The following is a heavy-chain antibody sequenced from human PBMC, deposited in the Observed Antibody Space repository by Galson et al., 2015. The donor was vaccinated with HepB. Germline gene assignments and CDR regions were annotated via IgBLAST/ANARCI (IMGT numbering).Heavy chain of an antibody. J-gene: IGHJ4*02. CDR2: IIPILGIA. CDR3: ARRDWDTAMGGRDYFDY. CDR1: GGTFSSYT. Sequence: SVKVSCKASGGTFSSYTISWVRQAPGQGLEWMGRIIPILGIANYAQKFQGRVTITADKSTSTAYMELSSLRSEDTAVYYCARRDWDTAMGGRDYFDYWGQGTLVTVSS. V-gene: IGHV1-69*02. D-gene: IGHD5-18*01.